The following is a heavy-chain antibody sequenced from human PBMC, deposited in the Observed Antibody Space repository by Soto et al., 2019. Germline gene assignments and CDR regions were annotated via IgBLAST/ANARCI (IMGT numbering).Heavy chain of an antibody. Sequence: QVQLVQSGAEVKKPGSSVKVSCKASGGTFSSYAISWVRQAPGQGLEWMGGIIPIFGTANYAQEFQGRVRVTAGESTSTAGMELSILRSEQPAVYFCARDMGDTGIDCSVQGALMT. CDR2: IIPIFGTA. CDR1: GGTFSSYA. J-gene: IGHJ4*02. D-gene: IGHD1-26*01. V-gene: IGHV1-69*01. CDR3: ARDMGDTGIDC.